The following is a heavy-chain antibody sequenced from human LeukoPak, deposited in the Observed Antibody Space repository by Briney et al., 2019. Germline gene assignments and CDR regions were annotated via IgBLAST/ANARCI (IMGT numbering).Heavy chain of an antibody. Sequence: SETLSLTCTVSGGSISSYYWSRIRQPPGKGLEWIGYIYYSGSTNYNPSLKSRVTISVDTSKNQFSLKLSSVTAADTAVYYCARDLGYSYGYDYWGQGTLVTVSS. CDR3: ARDLGYSYGYDY. CDR1: GGSISSYY. D-gene: IGHD5-18*01. V-gene: IGHV4-59*01. J-gene: IGHJ4*02. CDR2: IYYSGST.